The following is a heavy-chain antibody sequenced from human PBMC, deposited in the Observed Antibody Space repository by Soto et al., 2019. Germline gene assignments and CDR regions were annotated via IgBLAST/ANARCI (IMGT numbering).Heavy chain of an antibody. CDR2: IYYSGST. CDR1: GGSINSYY. J-gene: IGHJ5*02. V-gene: IGHV4-59*01. D-gene: IGHD5-18*01. CDR3: ARDRGYSNWFDP. Sequence: SETLSLTCTVSGGSINSYYWSWIRQPPGKGLEWIGYIYYSGSTNYNPSLRSRVTISVDTSKNQFSLKLSSVTAADTAVYYCARDRGYSNWFDPWGQGTLVTVSS.